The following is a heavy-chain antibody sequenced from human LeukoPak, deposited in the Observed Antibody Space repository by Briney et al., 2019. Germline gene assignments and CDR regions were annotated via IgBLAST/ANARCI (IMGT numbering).Heavy chain of an antibody. V-gene: IGHV4-59*08. CDR3: ARHVYNYGPYFDF. Sequence: PSGTLSLTCTVSGGSISSDYWSWIRQPPGKGLEWIGYIYDIGTTNYNPSLKSRVTISVDTAKNQFSLKLSSVTAADTAVYYCARHVYNYGPYFDFWGQGSLVIVSS. D-gene: IGHD5-18*01. CDR1: GGSISSDY. CDR2: IYDIGTT. J-gene: IGHJ4*02.